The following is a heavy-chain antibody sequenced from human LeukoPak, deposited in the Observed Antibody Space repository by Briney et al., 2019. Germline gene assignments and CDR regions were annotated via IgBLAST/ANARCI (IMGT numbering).Heavy chain of an antibody. D-gene: IGHD2-21*01. CDR2: IYYSGST. CDR3: AKEDVVVGRAFDI. CDR1: GGSISSYY. V-gene: IGHV4-59*01. J-gene: IGHJ3*02. Sequence: SETLSLTCTVSGGSISSYYWSWIRHPPEKGLEWIGYIYYSGSTNYNPSLKSPVTISVDTSKNQCSLKLSSVTAADTAVYYCAKEDVVVGRAFDIWGQGTMVTVSS.